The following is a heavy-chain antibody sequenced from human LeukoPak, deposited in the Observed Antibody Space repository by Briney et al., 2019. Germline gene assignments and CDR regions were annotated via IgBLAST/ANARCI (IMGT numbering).Heavy chain of an antibody. D-gene: IGHD5-18*01. J-gene: IGHJ4*02. CDR2: IIPIFGTA. CDR3: ASPSGYSYGAMSS. Sequence: SVKVSCKASGGTFSSYAISWVRQAPGQGLEWMGGIIPIFGTANYAQKFQGRVTITADESTSTAYMELSSLRSEDTAVYYCASPSGYSYGAMSSWGQGTLVTVSS. V-gene: IGHV1-69*13. CDR1: GGTFSSYA.